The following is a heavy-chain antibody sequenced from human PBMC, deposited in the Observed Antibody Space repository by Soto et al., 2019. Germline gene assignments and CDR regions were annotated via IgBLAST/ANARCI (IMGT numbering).Heavy chain of an antibody. CDR2: ISGSGGST. Sequence: GGSLRLSCAASGFTFSSYAMSWVRQAPGKGLEWVSAISGSGGSTYYADSVKGRFTISRDNSKNTLYLQMNSLRAEDTAVYYCAKDLRYSSSWPVDYWGQGTLVTVSS. V-gene: IGHV3-23*01. J-gene: IGHJ4*02. D-gene: IGHD6-13*01. CDR3: AKDLRYSSSWPVDY. CDR1: GFTFSSYA.